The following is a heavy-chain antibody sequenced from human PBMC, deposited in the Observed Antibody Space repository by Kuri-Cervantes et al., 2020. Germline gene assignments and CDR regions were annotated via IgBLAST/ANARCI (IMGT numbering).Heavy chain of an antibody. D-gene: IGHD2-15*01. CDR2: IYYSGST. J-gene: IGHJ6*02. CDR3: ARDDVCSGGSCYFRSYYYYGMDV. Sequence: SETLSLTCTVSGGSVSSGSYYWSWIRQPPGKGLEWIGYIYYSGSTNYNPSLKSRVTISVDTSKNQFSLKLSSVTAADTAVYYCARDDVCSGGSCYFRSYYYYGMDVWGQGTTVTVSS. CDR1: GGSVSSGSYY. V-gene: IGHV4-61*01.